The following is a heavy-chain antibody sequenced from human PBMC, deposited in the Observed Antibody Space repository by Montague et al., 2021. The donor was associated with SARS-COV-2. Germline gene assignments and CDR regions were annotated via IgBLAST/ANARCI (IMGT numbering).Heavy chain of an antibody. Sequence: SLSLSWSASGFTFSSYAMHWVRQAPGKGLERVAVISYDGSNKYYADSVKGRFTISRDNSKNTLYLQMNSLRAEDTAVYYCARIQYGGYGGAFDYWGQGTLVTVSS. CDR3: ARIQYGGYGGAFDY. J-gene: IGHJ4*02. CDR2: ISYDGSNK. D-gene: IGHD5-12*01. CDR1: GFTFSSYA. V-gene: IGHV3-30-3*01.